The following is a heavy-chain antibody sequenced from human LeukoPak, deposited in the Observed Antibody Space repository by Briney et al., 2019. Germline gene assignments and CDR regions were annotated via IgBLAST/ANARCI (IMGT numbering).Heavy chain of an antibody. CDR1: GFTFSSYW. D-gene: IGHD3-10*01. V-gene: IGHV3-7*01. Sequence: GGSLRLSCAASGFTFSSYWMSWVRQAPGKGLEWVANTKQDGSEKYYVDSVKGRFTISRDNAKNSLYLQMNSLRAEDTAVYYCAREYGSGSSRRRFDPWGQGTLVTVSS. CDR3: AREYGSGSSRRRFDP. CDR2: TKQDGSEK. J-gene: IGHJ5*02.